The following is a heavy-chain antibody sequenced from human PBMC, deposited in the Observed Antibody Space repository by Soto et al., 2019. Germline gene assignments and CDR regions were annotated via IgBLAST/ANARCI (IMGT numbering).Heavy chain of an antibody. CDR1: GGSISSYY. V-gene: IGHV4-59*01. D-gene: IGHD3-3*01. J-gene: IGHJ5*02. Sequence: SETLSLTCTVSGGSISSYYWSWIRQPPGKGLEWIGYIYYSGSTNYNPSLKSRVTMSVDTSKNQFSLKLSSVTDADTAVYYCASSRTYYDFWSGYYTNNWFDPWGQGTLVTVSS. CDR3: ASSRTYYDFWSGYYTNNWFDP. CDR2: IYYSGST.